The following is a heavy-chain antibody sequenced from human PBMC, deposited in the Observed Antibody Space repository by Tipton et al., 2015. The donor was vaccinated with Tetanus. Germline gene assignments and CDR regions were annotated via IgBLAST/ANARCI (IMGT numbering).Heavy chain of an antibody. V-gene: IGHV4-59*01. Sequence: WNWIRQPPGKGLEWLAYVSYSGRTNSNYSLKSRITISQDTSKNQFSLRLTSVTAADTAVYYCAREPAATGTSLFDYWGQGVRVTVSS. CDR3: AREPAATGTSLFDY. CDR2: VSYSGRT. D-gene: IGHD6-13*01. J-gene: IGHJ4*02.